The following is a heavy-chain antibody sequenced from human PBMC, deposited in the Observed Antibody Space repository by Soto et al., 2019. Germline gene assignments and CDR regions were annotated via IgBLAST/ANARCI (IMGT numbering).Heavy chain of an antibody. CDR2: IYTSGST. CDR3: ARSSHKESWFDP. Sequence: QVQLQESGPGLVKPSETLSLSCTVSNGSLSNAYWNWIRQPAGKGLEWIGRIYTSGSTTYNPSLRSRVTMSVYTSTNQFYLKLNYVTAADTAVYYCARSSHKESWFDPWGQGTLVTVSS. D-gene: IGHD6-13*01. J-gene: IGHJ5*02. V-gene: IGHV4-4*07. CDR1: NGSLSNAY.